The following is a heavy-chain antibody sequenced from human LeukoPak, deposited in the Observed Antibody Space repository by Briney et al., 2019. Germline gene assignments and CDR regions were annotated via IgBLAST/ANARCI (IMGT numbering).Heavy chain of an antibody. CDR2: INPSGGST. Sequence: ASVKVSCKASEYTFTSYYMHWVRQAPGQGLEWMGIINPSGGSTSYAQKFQGRVAMTRDTSTSTVYMELSSLRSEDTAVYYCATAFRKTLIDYWGQGTLVTVSS. V-gene: IGHV1-46*01. J-gene: IGHJ4*02. CDR1: EYTFTSYY. D-gene: IGHD3-3*02. CDR3: ATAFRKTLIDY.